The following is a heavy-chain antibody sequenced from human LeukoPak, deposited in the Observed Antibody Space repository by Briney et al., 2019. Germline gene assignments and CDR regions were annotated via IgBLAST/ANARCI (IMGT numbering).Heavy chain of an antibody. D-gene: IGHD5-18*01. V-gene: IGHV3-48*03. CDR1: GFTFSSYE. CDR2: ISSSGSTI. CDR3: ARDSTTGSGRIQLWLRSYMDV. J-gene: IGHJ6*03. Sequence: PGGSLRLSCAASGFTFSSYEMNWVRQAPGKGLEWVSYISSSGSTIYYADSVKGRFTISRDNAKNSLYLQMNSLRAEDTAEYYCARDSTTGSGRIQLWLRSYMDVWGKGTTVTVSS.